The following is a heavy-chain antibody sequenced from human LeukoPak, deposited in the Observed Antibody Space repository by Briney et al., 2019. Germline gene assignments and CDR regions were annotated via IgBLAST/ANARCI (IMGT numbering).Heavy chain of an antibody. D-gene: IGHD4-11*01. J-gene: IGHJ4*02. Sequence: GASVKVSCKASGYTFIRYYMHWVRQAPGQGLEWMGIINPSGGSTSYAQKFQGRVTMTRDTSTSTVYMELSRLRSEDTAVYYCARGGYGNRIDYWGQGTLFSVSS. CDR3: ARGGYGNRIDY. CDR2: INPSGGST. CDR1: GYTFIRYY. V-gene: IGHV1-46*01.